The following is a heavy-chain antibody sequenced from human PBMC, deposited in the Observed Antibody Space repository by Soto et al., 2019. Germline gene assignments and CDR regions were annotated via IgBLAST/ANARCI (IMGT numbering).Heavy chain of an antibody. V-gene: IGHV4-4*02. D-gene: IGHD3-16*01. Sequence: SDGETVRSNRMTWSGQPQGKGLEWIGEIYHSGSTNYNPSLKSRVTIPVHKPKNQFSLKLSSVTAADTAVYHGARATYMITFGGVILRDLFAPWGQRTLVTVS. CDR2: IYHSGST. CDR3: ARATYMITFGGVILRDLFAP. CDR1: DGETVRSNR. J-gene: IGHJ5*02.